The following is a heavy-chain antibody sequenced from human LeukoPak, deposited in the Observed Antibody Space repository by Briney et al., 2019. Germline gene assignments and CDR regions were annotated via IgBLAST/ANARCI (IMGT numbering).Heavy chain of an antibody. Sequence: SETLSLTCTVSGGSISSYYWSWIRQPPGKGLEWIGYIYYSGSTNYNPSLKSRVTISVDTSKNQFSLKLSSVTAADTAVYYCARDISSSSWSYNWFDPWGQGTLVTVST. V-gene: IGHV4-59*01. CDR1: GGSISSYY. J-gene: IGHJ5*02. CDR2: IYYSGST. CDR3: ARDISSSSWSYNWFDP. D-gene: IGHD6-13*01.